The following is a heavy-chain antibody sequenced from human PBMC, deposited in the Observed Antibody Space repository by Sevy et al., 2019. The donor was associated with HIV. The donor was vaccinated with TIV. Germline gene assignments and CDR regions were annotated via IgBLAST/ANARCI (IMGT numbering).Heavy chain of an antibody. D-gene: IGHD2-8*01. J-gene: IGHJ4*02. CDR1: GFTFSSFA. Sequence: GGSLRLSCAVSGFTFSSFAMGWVRQAPGKGLDWISAISGTGDHTYYADSVKGRFTISRDNSKNTLFLQMNSLRAEDTAIFYCAKKMGGGSGMAFLVDYWGQGTLVTVSS. CDR2: ISGTGDHT. V-gene: IGHV3-23*01. CDR3: AKKMGGGSGMAFLVDY.